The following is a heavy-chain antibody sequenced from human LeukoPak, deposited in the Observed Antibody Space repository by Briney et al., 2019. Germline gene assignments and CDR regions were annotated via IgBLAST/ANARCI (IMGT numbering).Heavy chain of an antibody. D-gene: IGHD4-17*01. J-gene: IGHJ4*02. V-gene: IGHV2-70*11. CDR2: IDWDDDK. Sequence: SGPALVKXTQTLTLTCTFSGFSLSTSGMCLSWIRQPPGKALECLARIDWDDDKYYSTSLKTRLTISKDTSKNQVVLTMTNMDPVDTATYYCARIASTYGDYFDYWGQGTLVTVSS. CDR1: GFSLSTSGMC. CDR3: ARIASTYGDYFDY.